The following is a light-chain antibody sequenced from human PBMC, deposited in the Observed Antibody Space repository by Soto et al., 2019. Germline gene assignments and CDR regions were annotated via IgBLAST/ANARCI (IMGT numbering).Light chain of an antibody. CDR3: QQRDNWPPEVT. V-gene: IGKV3-11*01. Sequence: EVVLTQSPATLSLSPGEKAILSCRASQDINTYLGWYQQKPGQPPRLLIYDASNRASGIPARFSGSGSGTDFTLTIDTLESEDLAVYHCQQRDNWPPEVTFGGGTKVEIK. CDR1: QDINTY. CDR2: DAS. J-gene: IGKJ4*01.